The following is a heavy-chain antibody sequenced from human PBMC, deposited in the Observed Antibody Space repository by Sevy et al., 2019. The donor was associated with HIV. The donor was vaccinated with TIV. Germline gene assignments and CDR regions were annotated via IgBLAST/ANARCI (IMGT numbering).Heavy chain of an antibody. D-gene: IGHD3-22*01. Sequence: SETLSLTCTVSGGSVSSGSYHWSWIRQPPGKGLEWIGYIYYSGSTNYNPSLKSRVTISVDTSKNQFSLKLSSVTAADTAVYYCARDRGGYYDSSGYPKYGMDVWGQGTTVTVSS. CDR2: IYYSGST. CDR3: ARDRGGYYDSSGYPKYGMDV. V-gene: IGHV4-61*01. J-gene: IGHJ6*02. CDR1: GGSVSSGSYH.